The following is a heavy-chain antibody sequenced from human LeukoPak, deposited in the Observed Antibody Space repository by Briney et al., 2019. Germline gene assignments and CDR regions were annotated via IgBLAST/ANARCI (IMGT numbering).Heavy chain of an antibody. CDR1: GGSISSSSYY. Sequence: SETLSLTCTVSGGSISSSSYYWGWIRQPPGKGLEWIGSIYYSGSTYYNPSLKSRVTISVDTSKNQFSLKLSSVTAADTAVYYCAIIAETYYFDYWGQGTLVTVSS. D-gene: IGHD6-13*01. J-gene: IGHJ4*02. CDR2: IYYSGST. CDR3: AIIAETYYFDY. V-gene: IGHV4-39*07.